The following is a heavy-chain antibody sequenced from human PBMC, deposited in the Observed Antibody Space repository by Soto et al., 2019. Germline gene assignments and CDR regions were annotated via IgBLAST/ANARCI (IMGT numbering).Heavy chain of an antibody. CDR3: ARDFGSSATGYYGMDV. CDR2: IYSRGDI. V-gene: IGHV3-66*01. D-gene: IGHD3-10*01. J-gene: IGHJ6*02. CDR1: GFTVSSNY. Sequence: EVQVVESGGGLVQPGASLRLSCAASGFTVSSNYMSWVRQTPGKGLEWVSMIYSRGDIVYSDSVRGRFSVSRDNPKNTMHLQMTSLSVEDTAVYYCARDFGSSATGYYGMDVWGQGTTVTVSS.